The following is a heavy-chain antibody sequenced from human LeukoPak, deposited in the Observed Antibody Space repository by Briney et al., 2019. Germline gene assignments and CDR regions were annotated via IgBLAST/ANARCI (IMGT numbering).Heavy chain of an antibody. CDR2: ISGSGGST. CDR1: GFTFSSYS. J-gene: IGHJ4*02. CDR3: ATTYYEPWY. D-gene: IGHD3-22*01. V-gene: IGHV3-23*01. Sequence: GGSLRLSCAASGFTFSSYSMNWVRQAPGKGLEWVSAISGSGGSTYYADSVKGRFTISRDNSKNTLYLQMNSLRAEDTAVYYCATTYYEPWYWGQGTLVTVSS.